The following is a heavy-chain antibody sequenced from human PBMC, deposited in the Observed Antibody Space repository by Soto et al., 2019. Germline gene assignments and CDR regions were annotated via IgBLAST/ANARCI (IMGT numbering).Heavy chain of an antibody. V-gene: IGHV1-18*01. CDR1: GYTFTSYG. D-gene: IGHD1-26*01. CDR3: ARDPTYIVGAVEAEIDY. J-gene: IGHJ4*02. CDR2: ISAYNGNT. Sequence: QVQLVQSGAEVKKPGASVKVSCKASGYTFTSYGISWVRQAPGQGLEWMGWISAYNGNTNYAQKLQGRVTMTTDTSTSTAYMELRSLRSDDTALYYCARDPTYIVGAVEAEIDYWGQGTLVTVSS.